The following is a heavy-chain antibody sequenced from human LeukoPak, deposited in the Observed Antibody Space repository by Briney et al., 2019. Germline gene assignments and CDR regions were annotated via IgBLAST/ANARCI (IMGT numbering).Heavy chain of an antibody. CDR2: INPSGGST. CDR1: GYTFTSYY. D-gene: IGHD1-26*01. V-gene: IGHV1-46*01. Sequence: ASVKVSCKASGYTFTSYYMHWVRQAPGQGLEWMGIINPSGGSTSYAQKFQGRVTMTRDMSTSTVYMELSSLRSEDTAVYYCARENSGSYHHILYYYYYYMDVWGKGTTVTISS. J-gene: IGHJ6*03. CDR3: ARENSGSYHHILYYYYYYMDV.